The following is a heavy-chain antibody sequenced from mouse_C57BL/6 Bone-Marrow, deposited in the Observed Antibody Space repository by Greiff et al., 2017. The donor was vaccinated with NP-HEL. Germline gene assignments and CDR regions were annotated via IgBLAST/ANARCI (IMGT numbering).Heavy chain of an antibody. CDR2: IDPSDSYT. J-gene: IGHJ2*01. CDR3: ARRRGSHFDY. CDR1: GYTFTSYW. Sequence: VQLQQPGAELVRPGTSVKLSCKASGYTFTSYWMHWVKQRPGQGLEWIGVIDPSDSYTNYNQKFKGKATLTVDTSSSTASMQLSSLTSEDSAVYYCARRRGSHFDYWGQGTTLTVSS. V-gene: IGHV1-59*01.